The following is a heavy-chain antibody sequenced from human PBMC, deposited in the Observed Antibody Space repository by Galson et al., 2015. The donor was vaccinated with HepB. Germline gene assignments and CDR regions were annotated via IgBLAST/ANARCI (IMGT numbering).Heavy chain of an antibody. CDR3: ATRWAAGVDNLVGYDLGDFDY. J-gene: IGHJ4*02. Sequence: SLRLSCAASGFTFSSYAMSWVRQAPGKGLEWVSAISGSGGSTYYADSVKGRFTISRDNSKNTLYLQMNSLRAEDTAVYYCATRWAAGVDNLVGYDLGDFDYWGQGTLVTVSS. V-gene: IGHV3-23*01. CDR2: ISGSGGST. CDR1: GFTFSSYA. D-gene: IGHD2-15*01.